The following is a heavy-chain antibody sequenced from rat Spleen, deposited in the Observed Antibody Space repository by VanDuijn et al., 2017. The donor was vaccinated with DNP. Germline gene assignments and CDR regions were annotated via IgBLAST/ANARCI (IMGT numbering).Heavy chain of an antibody. D-gene: IGHD1-10*01. CDR2: ISYDGGST. CDR1: GFTFSDYY. CDR3: ARHGNNYDPGSY. J-gene: IGHJ2*01. V-gene: IGHV5-22*01. Sequence: EVQLVESGGGLVQPGRSLKLSCAASGFTFSDYYMAWVRQAPTKGLEWVAYISYDGGSTYYGDSVKGRFTISRDNAKSTLYLQMNSLRSEDMATYYCARHGNNYDPGSYWGQGVMVTVSS.